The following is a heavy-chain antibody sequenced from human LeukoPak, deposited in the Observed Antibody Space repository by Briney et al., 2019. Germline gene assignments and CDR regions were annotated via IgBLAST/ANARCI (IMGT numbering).Heavy chain of an antibody. CDR2: INTYKGDT. D-gene: IGHD2-2*01. CDR1: GYTLTNYN. V-gene: IGHV1-18*01. CDR3: ARPTSIIPASNIYYYYYAMDV. Sequence: ASVKVSCKASGYTLTNYNISWVRQAPGQGLEWMGWINTYKGDTLYAQKLQGRVTMTADTSTNTAYMELRSLRFDDTAVYYCARPTSIIPASNIYYYYYAMDVWGQGTMVTVSS. J-gene: IGHJ6*02.